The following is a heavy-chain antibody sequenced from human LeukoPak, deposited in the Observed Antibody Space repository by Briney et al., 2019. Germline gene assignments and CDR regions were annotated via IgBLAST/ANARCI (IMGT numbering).Heavy chain of an antibody. V-gene: IGHV3-23*01. CDR2: ISGSGGST. D-gene: IGHD6-13*01. CDR1: GFTFSSYG. J-gene: IGHJ6*03. CDR3: AKDREQQLDRLYYYYYMDV. Sequence: PGGSLRLSCAASGFTFSSYGMSWVRQAPGKGLEWVSAISGSGGSTYYADSVKGRFTISRDNSKNTLYLQMNSLRAEDTAVYYCAKDREQQLDRLYYYYYMDVWGKGTTVTISS.